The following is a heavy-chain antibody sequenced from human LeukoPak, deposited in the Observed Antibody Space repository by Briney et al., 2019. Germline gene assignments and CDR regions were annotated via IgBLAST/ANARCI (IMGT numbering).Heavy chain of an antibody. CDR1: GGSISSYY. Sequence: PSQTLSLTCTVSGGSISSYYWSWIRQPPGKGLEWIGYIYYSGSTNYNPSLKSRVTISVDKSKNQFSLKLSSVTAADTAVYYCARGGRELSYWGQGTLVTVSS. V-gene: IGHV4-59*12. J-gene: IGHJ4*02. CDR2: IYYSGST. D-gene: IGHD1-26*01. CDR3: ARGGRELSY.